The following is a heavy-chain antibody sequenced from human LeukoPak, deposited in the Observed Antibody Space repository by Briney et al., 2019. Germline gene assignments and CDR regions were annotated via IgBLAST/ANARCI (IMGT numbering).Heavy chain of an antibody. V-gene: IGHV3-23*01. Sequence: PGGSLRLSCAASDFSFITYAMSWVRQAPGKGLEWVSAISGSGGSTYYADSVKGRFTISRDNSKNTLYLQMNSLRAEDTAVYYCAKDQIYCTNDVCYVHFDYWGQGTLVTVSS. CDR2: ISGSGGST. CDR3: AKDQIYCTNDVCYVHFDY. D-gene: IGHD2-8*01. J-gene: IGHJ4*02. CDR1: DFSFITYA.